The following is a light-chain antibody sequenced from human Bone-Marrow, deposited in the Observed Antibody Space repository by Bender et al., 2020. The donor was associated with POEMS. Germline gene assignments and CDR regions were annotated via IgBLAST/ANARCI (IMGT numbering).Light chain of an antibody. CDR1: SSNIGAHA. Sequence: QSVLTQPPSASGTPGQRVTISCSGGSSNIGAHAVNWYQHLPGTAPKLLISPSHRRPSEVPDRFPGSRSGTSASLAISGLQSEDEADYYCAVWDDSLNGWVFGGGTKLTVL. V-gene: IGLV1-44*01. J-gene: IGLJ3*02. CDR2: PSH. CDR3: AVWDDSLNGWV.